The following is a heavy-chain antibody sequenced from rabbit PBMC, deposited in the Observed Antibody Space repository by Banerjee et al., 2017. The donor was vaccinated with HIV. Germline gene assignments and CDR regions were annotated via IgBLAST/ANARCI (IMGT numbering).Heavy chain of an antibody. Sequence: QSLEESGGGLVKPEGSLTLTCKASGFDLSSYYYMCWVRQAPGKGLEWIACIYAGSSGSTYYASWAKGRFTISKTSSTTVTLQMTSLTAADTATYFCARGYPDYGDGFNLWGPGTLVTVS. CDR1: GFDLSSYYY. V-gene: IGHV1S40*01. D-gene: IGHD7-1*01. J-gene: IGHJ4*01. CDR3: ARGYPDYGDGFNL. CDR2: IYAGSSGST.